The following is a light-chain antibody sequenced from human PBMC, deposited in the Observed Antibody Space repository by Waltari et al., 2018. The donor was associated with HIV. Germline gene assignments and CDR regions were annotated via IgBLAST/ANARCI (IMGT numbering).Light chain of an antibody. Sequence: DIVMTQSPLSLPVTPGEPASISCRSRQSLLHCNGYSSLDWYLPTPGQSPQLLIYLGSTRAAAVPDRFSGSGSGTDVTLKISRVEAEDAGMYYCMQGRQTPQVTFGGGTKVEIK. CDR3: MQGRQTPQVT. V-gene: IGKV2-28*01. CDR1: QSLLHCNGYSS. CDR2: LGS. J-gene: IGKJ4*01.